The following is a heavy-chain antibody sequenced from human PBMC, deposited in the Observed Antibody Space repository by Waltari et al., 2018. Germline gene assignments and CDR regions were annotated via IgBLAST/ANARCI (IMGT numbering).Heavy chain of an antibody. D-gene: IGHD7-27*01. CDR2: IYYSGST. Sequence: QVHLQESGAGLVQPSEPLSRTCTVSGGSISSHYWSWLRQTPGKGLEWIGYIYYSGSTNYNPSLKSRVTISVDTSKNQFSLKLSSVTAADTAVYYCAREPWGSEVFDIWGQGTMVTVSS. CDR1: GGSISSHY. J-gene: IGHJ3*02. V-gene: IGHV4-59*11. CDR3: AREPWGSEVFDI.